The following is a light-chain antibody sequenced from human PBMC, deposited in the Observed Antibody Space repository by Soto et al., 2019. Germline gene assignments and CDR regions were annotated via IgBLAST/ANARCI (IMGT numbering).Light chain of an antibody. CDR1: QSVSSTY. J-gene: IGKJ3*01. CDR2: GAS. CDR3: QQYGSSPFT. Sequence: EIVLTQSPGTLSLSPGERATLSCRASQSVSSTYLAWYQQKPGQAPRLLIYGASSRATGIPDRFSGSGSGTDFNLTISRLEAEDCAGYYCQQYGSSPFTFGPGTKVDMK. V-gene: IGKV3-20*01.